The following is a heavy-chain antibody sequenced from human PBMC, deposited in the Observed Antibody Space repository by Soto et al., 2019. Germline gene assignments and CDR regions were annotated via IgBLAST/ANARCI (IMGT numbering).Heavy chain of an antibody. J-gene: IGHJ4*02. CDR1: GFSLSTNEVG. CDR3: IHDGKLGYTGYDRFDY. V-gene: IGHV2-5*01. CDR2: IYWNDDA. Sequence: SGPTLVNPTQTLTLTCTFSGFSLSTNEVGVGWIRQPPGKALEWLALIYWNDDARYSPSLRNRLTITKDTSKNQVVLTMTNMDPVDTATYYCIHDGKLGYTGYDRFDYWGQGTLVT. D-gene: IGHD5-12*01.